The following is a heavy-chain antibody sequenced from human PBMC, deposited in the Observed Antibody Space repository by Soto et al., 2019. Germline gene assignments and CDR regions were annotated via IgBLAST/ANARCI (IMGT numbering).Heavy chain of an antibody. CDR1: GYTFTSYA. J-gene: IGHJ6*02. CDR2: INAGNGNT. Sequence: SVKVSCKASGYTFTSYAMHWVRQAPGQRLEWMGWINAGNGNTKYSQKFQGRVTITRDTSATTAYMELSSLRSEDTAVYYCARGAAVSGMDVWGQGTTVTVSS. CDR3: ARGAAVSGMDV. V-gene: IGHV1-3*01. D-gene: IGHD6-13*01.